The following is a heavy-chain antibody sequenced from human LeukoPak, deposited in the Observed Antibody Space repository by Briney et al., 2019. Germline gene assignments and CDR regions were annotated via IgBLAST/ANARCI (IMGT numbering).Heavy chain of an antibody. V-gene: IGHV2-5*02. J-gene: IGHJ4*02. CDR1: GFSLSTSGVG. Sequence: SGPTLVDPTQTLTLTCTFSGFSLSTSGVGAGWIRQPPGKALEWLALIYWDDDKRYSPSLKSRLTITKDTSKNQVVLTMTNMDPVDTATYYCAHRDLYDSSVDVWGQGTLVTVSS. CDR2: IYWDDDK. D-gene: IGHD3-22*01. CDR3: AHRDLYDSSVDV.